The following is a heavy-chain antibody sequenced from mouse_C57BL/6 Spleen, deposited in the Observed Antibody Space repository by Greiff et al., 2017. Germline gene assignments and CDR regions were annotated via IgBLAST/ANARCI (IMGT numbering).Heavy chain of an antibody. CDR3: AKDYYGSSYWYFGV. J-gene: IGHJ1*03. CDR2: ISDGGSYT. D-gene: IGHD1-1*01. CDR1: GFTFSSDA. V-gene: IGHV5-4*01. Sequence: DVQLVESGGGLVKPGGSLKLSCAASGFTFSSDAMSWVRQTPEKRLEWVATISDGGSYTYYPDNVKGRFTISRDNAKNNLYLQMSHLKSEDTAMYYCAKDYYGSSYWYFGVWGTGTTVTVSS.